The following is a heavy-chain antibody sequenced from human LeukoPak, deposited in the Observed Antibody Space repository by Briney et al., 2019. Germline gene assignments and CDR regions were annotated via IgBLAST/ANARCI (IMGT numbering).Heavy chain of an antibody. Sequence: PSQTLSLTCTVAGDSITSDHYWTWIRQPPGKGLEWIAYIYHSGNTYYNPSLRRRVTMSVATSKNQFSLEVKSVTAAGTAVYYCARDQGYSYGFDYWGQGTLVTVSS. CDR2: IYHSGNT. V-gene: IGHV4-30-4*08. CDR1: GDSITSDHY. J-gene: IGHJ4*02. CDR3: ARDQGYSYGFDY. D-gene: IGHD5-18*01.